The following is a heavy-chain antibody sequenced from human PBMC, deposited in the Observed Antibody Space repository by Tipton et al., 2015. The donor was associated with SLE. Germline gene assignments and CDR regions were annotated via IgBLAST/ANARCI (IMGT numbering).Heavy chain of an antibody. D-gene: IGHD2-15*01. CDR2: ISAYNGNT. CDR1: GYTFSNYG. CDR3: ARDRAPGIWAAPDAFDI. Sequence: QVQLVQSGAEVKKPGASVKVSCKASGYTFSNYGVSWVRQAPGQGLEWMGWISAYNGNTNYAQKFQGRVSMTTDTSTSTAYMELRSLRSDDTAVYYCARDRAPGIWAAPDAFDIWGQETMVTVSS. V-gene: IGHV1-18*01. J-gene: IGHJ3*02.